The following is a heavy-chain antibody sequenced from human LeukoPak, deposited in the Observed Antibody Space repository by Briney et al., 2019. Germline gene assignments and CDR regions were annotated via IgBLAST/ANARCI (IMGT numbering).Heavy chain of an antibody. V-gene: IGHV3-23*01. CDR1: GFTFSIYA. CDR2: IIGSGGST. D-gene: IGHD2-8*01. J-gene: IGHJ4*02. Sequence: PGGSLRLSCSVSGFTFSIYAMSWVRQAPGRGVVWVLDIIGSGGSTYYADSVKGRFTISRDNSKNTLYLQMNSLRAEDTAVYYCAKAMVRVGYFDYWGQGTLVTVSS. CDR3: AKAMVRVGYFDY.